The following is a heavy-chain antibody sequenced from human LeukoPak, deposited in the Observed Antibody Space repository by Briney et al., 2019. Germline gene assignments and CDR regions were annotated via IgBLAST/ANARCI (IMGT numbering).Heavy chain of an antibody. CDR3: ARDSYYDNSGEGAFDI. D-gene: IGHD3-22*01. CDR2: IYQRGST. V-gene: IGHV4-30-2*01. J-gene: IGHJ3*02. Sequence: SETLSLTCGVSGGSSSTIGYSWCWIRQQPGKGLEGIGYIYQRGSTSYSPSLQSRVTISIDKSKNQFSLKLSSVTAADTAVYYCARDSYYDNSGEGAFDIWGQGTLVTVSS. CDR1: GGSSSTIGYS.